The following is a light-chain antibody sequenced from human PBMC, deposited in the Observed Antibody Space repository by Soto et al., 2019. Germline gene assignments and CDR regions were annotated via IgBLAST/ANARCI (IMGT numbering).Light chain of an antibody. J-gene: IGLJ2*01. Sequence: QSVLTQPPSVSGAPGQRVTISCTGSSSNIGTGYDVHWYQQLPGRAPKLLIYSNNNRPSGVLDRFSGSKSGTSASLAITWLQAEDEADYYCQSYDSSLSGSVFSGGTKVTVL. CDR1: SSNIGTGYD. CDR2: SNN. V-gene: IGLV1-40*01. CDR3: QSYDSSLSGSV.